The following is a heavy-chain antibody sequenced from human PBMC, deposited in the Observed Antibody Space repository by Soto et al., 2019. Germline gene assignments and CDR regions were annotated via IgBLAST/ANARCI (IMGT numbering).Heavy chain of an antibody. J-gene: IGHJ4*02. CDR2: ISANGQGI. D-gene: IGHD2-2*01. CDR1: GFTFSTYA. Sequence: GGSLRLSCAASGFTFSTYALSWVRQAPGKGLEWVSAISANGQGIYYADSVRGRFTISRDNSKNTIFLHMDSLRAEDTAVYYCAKDRNYPRYQFHYRGQGTLVTVS. V-gene: IGHV3-23*01. CDR3: AKDRNYPRYQFHY.